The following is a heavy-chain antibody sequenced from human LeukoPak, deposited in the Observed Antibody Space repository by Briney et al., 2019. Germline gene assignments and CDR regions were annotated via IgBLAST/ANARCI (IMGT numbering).Heavy chain of an antibody. Sequence: ASVKVSCKASGGTFSTYSINWVRQAPGQGPEWMGGTIPIFGTANYAQKFQGRVTITADESTRTAYMELSSLRSDDTAIYYCARASSDDTRTATPFAYWGQGSLVTVSS. CDR3: ARASSDDTRTATPFAY. D-gene: IGHD3-9*01. J-gene: IGHJ1*01. V-gene: IGHV1-69*13. CDR1: GGTFSTYS. CDR2: TIPIFGTA.